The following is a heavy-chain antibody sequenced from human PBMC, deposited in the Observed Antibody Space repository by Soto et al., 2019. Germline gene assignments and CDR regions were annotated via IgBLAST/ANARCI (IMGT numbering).Heavy chain of an antibody. V-gene: IGHV4-4*02. J-gene: IGHJ4*02. Sequence: QVHLKESGPGLVKPSGTLSLTCAVSGGSISSTNWWSWVRQPPGKGLEWIGEIYHNGTTNYNPSPTDSLHISVERSNSQFPLKLYSVTAADTAMYSCAGGRSDPIWTSRACYTGNDFDYWGQGTLVTVSS. CDR3: AGGRSDPIWTSRACYTGNDFDY. D-gene: IGHD2-2*02. CDR1: GGSISSTNW. CDR2: IYHNGTT.